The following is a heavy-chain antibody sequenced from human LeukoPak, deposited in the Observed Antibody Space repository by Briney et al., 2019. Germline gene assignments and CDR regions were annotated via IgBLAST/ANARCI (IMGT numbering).Heavy chain of an antibody. D-gene: IGHD6-19*01. CDR3: AIEPVAGDFDY. J-gene: IGHJ4*02. CDR1: GFTFSSYA. CDR2: ISGSGDST. Sequence: GGSLRLSCAASGFTFSSYAMSWVRQAPGKGLEWVSAISGSGDSTYYADSVKGRFSISRDSSKNTLYLQLNSLRADDTAVYYCAIEPVAGDFDYWGQGTLVTVSS. V-gene: IGHV3-23*01.